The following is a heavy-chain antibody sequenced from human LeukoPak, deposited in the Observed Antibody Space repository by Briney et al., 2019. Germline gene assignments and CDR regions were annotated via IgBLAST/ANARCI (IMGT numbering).Heavy chain of an antibody. D-gene: IGHD3-3*01. CDR1: GYTFTSYY. V-gene: IGHV1-46*01. CDR2: INPSGGST. CDR3: ARDRDSDFSYYYYMDV. J-gene: IGHJ6*03. Sequence: ASVKSFCKASGYTFTSYYMHWVRQAPGQGLEWMGIINPSGGSTSYAQKFQGRVTMTRDTSTSTVYMELSSLRSEDTAVYYCARDRDSDFSYYYYMDVWGKGTTVTVSS.